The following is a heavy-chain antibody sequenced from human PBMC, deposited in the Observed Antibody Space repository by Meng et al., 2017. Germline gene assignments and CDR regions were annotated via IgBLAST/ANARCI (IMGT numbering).Heavy chain of an antibody. CDR2: IYHSGST. CDR1: GGSISSSNW. Sequence: QVRLQVSAPGLVKPSGTLSLTFAVSGGSISSSNWWSWVRQPPGKGLEWIGEIYHSGSTNYNPSLKSRVTISVDKSKNQFSLKLSSVTAADTAVYYCAGSEVPYYYYGMDVWGQGTTVTVSS. V-gene: IGHV4-4*02. CDR3: AGSEVPYYYYGMDV. J-gene: IGHJ6*02. D-gene: IGHD3-10*01.